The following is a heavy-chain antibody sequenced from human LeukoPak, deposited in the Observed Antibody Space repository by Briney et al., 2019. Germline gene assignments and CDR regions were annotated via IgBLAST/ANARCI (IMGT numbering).Heavy chain of an antibody. J-gene: IGHJ5*02. CDR2: ISGSGGST. Sequence: GGSLRLSCAASGFTFSSYAMSWVRQAPGKGLEWVSAISGSGGSTYYADSVKGRSTISRDNSKNTLYLQMNSLRAEDTAVYHCAKDVRSSGYGRGFGPWGQGTLVTVSS. D-gene: IGHD6-19*01. CDR1: GFTFSSYA. CDR3: AKDVRSSGYGRGFGP. V-gene: IGHV3-23*01.